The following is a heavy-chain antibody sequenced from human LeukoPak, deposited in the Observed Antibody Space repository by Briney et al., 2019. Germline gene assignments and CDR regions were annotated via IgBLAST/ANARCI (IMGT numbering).Heavy chain of an antibody. D-gene: IGHD3-16*02. CDR3: ATGSGPYVWGSYRYGDFDY. V-gene: IGHV1-24*01. CDR1: GYTLTELS. CDR2: FDPEDGET. Sequence: ASVKVSCKVSGYTLTELSMHWVRQAPGKGLEWMGGFDPEDGETIYAQKFQGRVTMTEDTSTDTAYMELSSLRSEDTAVYYCATGSGPYVWGSYRYGDFDYWGQGTLVTVSS. J-gene: IGHJ4*02.